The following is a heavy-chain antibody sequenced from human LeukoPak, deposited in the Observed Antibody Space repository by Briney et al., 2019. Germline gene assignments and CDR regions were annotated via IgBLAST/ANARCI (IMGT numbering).Heavy chain of an antibody. Sequence: PGGSLRLSCAASGFTFDDYAMHWVRQAPGKGLEWVSGISWNSGSIGYADSVKGRFTISRDNAKNSLYLQMNSLRAEDTALYYCAKDQFRDYYYYGMDVWGQGTTVTASS. V-gene: IGHV3-9*01. CDR3: AKDQFRDYYYYGMDV. CDR2: ISWNSGSI. D-gene: IGHD2-21*01. J-gene: IGHJ6*02. CDR1: GFTFDDYA.